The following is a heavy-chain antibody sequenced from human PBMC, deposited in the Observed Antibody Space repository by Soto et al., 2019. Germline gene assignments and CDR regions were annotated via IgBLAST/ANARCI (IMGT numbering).Heavy chain of an antibody. CDR3: ARRRNSRPYDYVWGSYRPNPLDY. Sequence: SETLSLTCAVYGGSFSGYYWSWIRQPPGKGLEWIGEINHSGSTNYNPSLKSRVTISVDTSKNQFSLKLSSVTAADTAVYYCARRRNSRPYDYVWGSYRPNPLDYCGQGTLVAVAS. CDR2: INHSGST. J-gene: IGHJ4*02. V-gene: IGHV4-34*01. CDR1: GGSFSGYY. D-gene: IGHD3-16*02.